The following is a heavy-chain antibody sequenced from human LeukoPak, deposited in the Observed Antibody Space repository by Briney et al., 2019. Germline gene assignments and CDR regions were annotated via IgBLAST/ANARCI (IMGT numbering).Heavy chain of an antibody. V-gene: IGHV1-46*01. CDR3: ARDVEVGATTDDY. D-gene: IGHD1-26*01. CDR1: GYTFTSYY. CDR2: INPGGGST. J-gene: IGHJ4*02. Sequence: ASVKVSCKASGYTFTSYYMHWVRQAPGQGLEWMGIINPGGGSTNYAQKLQGRVTMTRDTSTSTVYMELSSLRSEDTAVYYCARDVEVGATTDDYWGQGTLVTVSS.